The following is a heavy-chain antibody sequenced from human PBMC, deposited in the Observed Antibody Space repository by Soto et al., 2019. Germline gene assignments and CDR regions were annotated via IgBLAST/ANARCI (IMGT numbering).Heavy chain of an antibody. D-gene: IGHD3-16*01. CDR1: DDSISSSIYY. J-gene: IGHJ4*02. CDR3: AHQKYSDYVWGSYEYSYYFDY. V-gene: IGHV4-39*01. CDR2: IYYNGRT. Sequence: PSKTLSLTCTVSDDSISSSIYYWGWIRQPPGKGLEWIGNIYYNGRTHYNPSLRSRVTISVEKSKNQFSLKLSSVTAADTAVYYCAHQKYSDYVWGSYEYSYYFDYWGPGTLVTVSS.